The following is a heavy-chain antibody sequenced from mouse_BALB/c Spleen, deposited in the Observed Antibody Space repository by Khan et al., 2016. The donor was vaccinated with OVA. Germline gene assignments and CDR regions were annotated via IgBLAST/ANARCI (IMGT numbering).Heavy chain of an antibody. Sequence: DLVKPGASVKLSCKASGYTFTSYWINWIKQRPGQGLEWIGRVSPGSGSPYYNEIFKGKATVTVDKSSSTAYMQLNSPSSEVSAVYFCTRSNYYGNSLYAMDYWGQGTSVTVSS. D-gene: IGHD1-1*01. J-gene: IGHJ4*01. V-gene: IGHV1S41*01. CDR3: TRSNYYGNSLYAMDY. CDR2: VSPGSGSP. CDR1: GYTFTSYW.